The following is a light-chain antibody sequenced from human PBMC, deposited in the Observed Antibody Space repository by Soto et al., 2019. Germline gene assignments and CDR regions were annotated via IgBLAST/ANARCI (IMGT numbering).Light chain of an antibody. CDR3: ATWDDSLNGQVV. J-gene: IGLJ2*01. Sequence: QSVLTQPPSASGTPGQRVTISCSGSRSNIGSNTVNWYQQLPGTAPKFLIYSNNQRPSGVPNRFSGSKSGTSASLAISGLQAEDEADYYCATWDDSLNGQVVFGGGTKVTVL. V-gene: IGLV1-44*01. CDR2: SNN. CDR1: RSNIGSNT.